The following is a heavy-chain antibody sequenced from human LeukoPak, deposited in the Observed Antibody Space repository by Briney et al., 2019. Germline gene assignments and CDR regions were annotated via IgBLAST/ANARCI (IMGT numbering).Heavy chain of an antibody. D-gene: IGHD2-21*02. CDR2: MNPNSGNT. CDR3: ARGPRDPGPYYYYYMDV. J-gene: IGHJ6*03. CDR1: GYTFTSYD. Sequence: ASVKVSCKASGYTFTSYDINWVRQATGQGLEWMGWMNPNSGNTGYAQKFQGRVTMTRNTSISTAYMELGSLRSEDTAVYYCARGPRDPGPYYYYYMDVWGKGTTVTVSS. V-gene: IGHV1-8*01.